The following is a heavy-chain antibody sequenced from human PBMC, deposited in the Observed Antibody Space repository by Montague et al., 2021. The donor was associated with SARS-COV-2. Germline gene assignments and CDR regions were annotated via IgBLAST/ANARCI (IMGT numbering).Heavy chain of an antibody. Sequence: SETLSLTCTVPGAYIGSSFSYWGWIRQPPGKGLEWIGSIGYSASSFYNPSLRSRVTISEDTSRNQFSLKVTSVTAADTAVYYCAGYRVGTMLDSWGQGTLVTVSS. J-gene: IGHJ5*01. CDR2: IGYSASS. CDR1: GAYIGSSFSY. CDR3: AGYRVGTMLDS. D-gene: IGHD1-1*01. V-gene: IGHV4-39*01.